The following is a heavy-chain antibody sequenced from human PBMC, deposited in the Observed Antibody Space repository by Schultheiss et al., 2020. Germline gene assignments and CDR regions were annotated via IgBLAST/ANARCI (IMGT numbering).Heavy chain of an antibody. V-gene: IGHV1-58*02. J-gene: IGHJ4*02. CDR3: ARDHCSGGSCYPNYVSYYFDY. CDR2: IVVGSGNT. CDR1: GYTFTGYY. Sequence: SVKVSCKASGYTFTGYYMHWVRQARGQRLEWIGWIVVGSGNTNYAQKFQGRVTITADESTSTAYMELSSLRSEDTAVYYCARDHCSGGSCYPNYVSYYFDYWGQGTLVTVSS. D-gene: IGHD2-15*01.